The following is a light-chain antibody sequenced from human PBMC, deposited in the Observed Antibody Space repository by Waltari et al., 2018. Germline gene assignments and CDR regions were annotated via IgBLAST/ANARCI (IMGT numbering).Light chain of an antibody. CDR2: KDS. Sequence: SFELTQPPSLSVSPGQTARITRSGDALSKTNANWHQQRPGLAPVLVIYKDSERPSGIPERFSGSSSGTTVTLTISGVQAEDEADYYCQSADSSGSVVFGGGTKLTVL. CDR1: ALSKTN. V-gene: IGLV3-25*03. J-gene: IGLJ2*01. CDR3: QSADSSGSVV.